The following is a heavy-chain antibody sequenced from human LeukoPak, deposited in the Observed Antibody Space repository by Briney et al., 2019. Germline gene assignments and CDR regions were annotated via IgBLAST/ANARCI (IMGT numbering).Heavy chain of an antibody. V-gene: IGHV3-21*01. CDR1: RFTLSSYT. Sequence: PGGSLRLSRGASRFTLSSYTMISVRQAPGMGLEWVSSISSSSSSIDYAASVKGRFTISRENAKNSLYLQMNSLRAEDTSVYYCATEGRSTTPGYWGEGTLVIVSS. D-gene: IGHD6-13*01. CDR3: ATEGRSTTPGY. CDR2: ISSSSSSI. J-gene: IGHJ4*02.